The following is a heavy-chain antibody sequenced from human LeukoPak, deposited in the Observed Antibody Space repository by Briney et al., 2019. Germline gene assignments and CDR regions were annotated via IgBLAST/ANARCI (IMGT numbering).Heavy chain of an antibody. CDR2: INPNSGGT. V-gene: IGHV1-2*02. CDR3: ARSPIGLGFFDY. CDR1: GYTFTGYY. Sequence: VASVKVSCKASGYTFTGYYMRWVRQAPGQGLEWMGWINPNSGGTNYAQKFQGRVTMTRDTSITTAYMELSSLRSDDTAIYYCARSPIGLGFFDYWGQGTLVTVSS. J-gene: IGHJ4*02. D-gene: IGHD1-26*01.